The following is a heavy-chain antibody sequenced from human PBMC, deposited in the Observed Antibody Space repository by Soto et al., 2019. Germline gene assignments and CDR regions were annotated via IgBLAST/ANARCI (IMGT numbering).Heavy chain of an antibody. V-gene: IGHV3-23*01. CDR1: GFTFSSYA. D-gene: IGHD2-2*01. J-gene: IGHJ6*02. Sequence: EVQLLESGGGLVQPGGSLRLSCAASGFTFSSYAMSWVRQAPGKGLEWVSAISGSGGSTYYADSVKGRFTISRDNSKNTLYLQMNSQRAEDTAVYYCAKDLEDIVVVPAAYYYYYYGMDVWGQGTTVTVSS. CDR2: ISGSGGST. CDR3: AKDLEDIVVVPAAYYYYYYGMDV.